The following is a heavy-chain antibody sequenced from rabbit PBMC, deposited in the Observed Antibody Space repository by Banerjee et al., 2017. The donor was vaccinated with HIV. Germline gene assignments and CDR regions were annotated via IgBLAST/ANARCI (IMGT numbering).Heavy chain of an antibody. Sequence: QSLEESGGDLVKPGASLTLTCTASGFDLSSYYYMCWVRQAPGKGLEWIGCIYTGDGSTYYANWAKGRFTISKTSSTTVTLQMTSLTAADTATYFCARAGDADYGGATGLWGQGTLVTVS. D-gene: IGHD2-1*01. CDR3: ARAGDADYGGATGL. V-gene: IGHV1S40*01. J-gene: IGHJ3*01. CDR2: IYTGDGST. CDR1: GFDLSSYYY.